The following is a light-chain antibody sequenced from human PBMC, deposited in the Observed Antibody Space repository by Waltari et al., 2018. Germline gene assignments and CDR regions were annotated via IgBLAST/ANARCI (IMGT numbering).Light chain of an antibody. CDR2: QDN. CDR1: ALGRKY. J-gene: IGLJ3*02. V-gene: IGLV3-1*01. CDR3: QAWNSTVV. Sequence: SSDLTQPPSVSVSPGQTASITCSGDALGRKYVSWYQQKPGQSPILVIYQDNKRPSGIPERFSGSNSGNTATLTIGGTQAMDEADYYCQAWNSTVVFGGGTKLTVL.